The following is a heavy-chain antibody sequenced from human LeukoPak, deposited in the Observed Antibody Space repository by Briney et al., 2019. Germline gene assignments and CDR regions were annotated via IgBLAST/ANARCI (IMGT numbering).Heavy chain of an antibody. Sequence: AASVKVSCKASGGTFNNFAICWVRQAPGQGLEWMGGIFPVFGTPTYAQKFQGRVTITADESTRTAHMELSSLRSDDTAVYYCARGPHTSSWYKHAFDIWAQGTMVTVSS. V-gene: IGHV1-69*01. J-gene: IGHJ3*02. CDR1: GGTFNNFA. CDR2: IFPVFGTP. CDR3: ARGPHTSSWYKHAFDI. D-gene: IGHD6-13*01.